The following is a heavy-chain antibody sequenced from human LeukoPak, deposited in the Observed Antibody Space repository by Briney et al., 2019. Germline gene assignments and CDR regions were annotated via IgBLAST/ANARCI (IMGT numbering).Heavy chain of an antibody. D-gene: IGHD3-10*01. CDR1: GGSFSGYY. CDR3: ARLWFGEFRALDY. CDR2: ISHSGST. V-gene: IGHV4-34*01. J-gene: IGHJ4*02. Sequence: SETLSLTCAVYGGSFSGYYWSWIRQPPGKGLEWIGEISHSGSTNYNPSLKSRVTISVDTSKNQFSLKLSSVTAADTAVYYCARLWFGEFRALDYWGQGTLVTVSS.